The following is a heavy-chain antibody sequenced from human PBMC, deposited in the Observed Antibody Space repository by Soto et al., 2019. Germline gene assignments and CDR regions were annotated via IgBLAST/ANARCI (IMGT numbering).Heavy chain of an antibody. Sequence: PGGSLRLSCAASGFTFSSYGMHWVRQAPGKGLEWVAVISYDGSNKYYADSVKGRFTISRDNSKNTLYLQMNSLRAEDTAVYYCAKDLPSIVLVPAAIRSGYGMDVWGQGTTVTVSS. CDR2: ISYDGSNK. CDR3: AKDLPSIVLVPAAIRSGYGMDV. V-gene: IGHV3-30*18. J-gene: IGHJ6*02. CDR1: GFTFSSYG. D-gene: IGHD2-2*01.